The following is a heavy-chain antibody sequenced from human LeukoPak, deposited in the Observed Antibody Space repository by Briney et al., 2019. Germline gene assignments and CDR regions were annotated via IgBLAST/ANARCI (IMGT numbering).Heavy chain of an antibody. Sequence: ASVKVSCKASGYTFTGYYIHWVRQAPGQGLEWMGIVNLRDGNTKYAQKVQGRLTMTRDMSASTVYMELSSLRSEDTAVYYRARDAYPDSSGYYFSQNYYYYYMDVWGKGTTVTVSS. J-gene: IGHJ6*03. D-gene: IGHD3-22*01. CDR1: GYTFTGYY. V-gene: IGHV1-46*01. CDR2: VNLRDGNT. CDR3: ARDAYPDSSGYYFSQNYYYYYMDV.